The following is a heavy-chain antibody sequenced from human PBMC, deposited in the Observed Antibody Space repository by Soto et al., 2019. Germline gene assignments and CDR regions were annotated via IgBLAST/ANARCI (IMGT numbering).Heavy chain of an antibody. CDR2: IYYSGST. CDR3: ARQSNYFYYGMDV. V-gene: IGHV4-59*01. J-gene: IGHJ6*02. CDR1: GGSISSYY. D-gene: IGHD6-6*01. Sequence: SATLSLTCTVSGGSISSYYWSWIRQPPGRGLEWIGYIYYSGSTNYNPSLKSRVTISGDTSKNQFSLKLSSVTAADTAVYYCARQSNYFYYGMDVWGQGTTVTVSS.